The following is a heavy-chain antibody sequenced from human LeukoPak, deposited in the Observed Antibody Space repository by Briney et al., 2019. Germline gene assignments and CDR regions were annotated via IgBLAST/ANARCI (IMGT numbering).Heavy chain of an antibody. D-gene: IGHD3-10*01. V-gene: IGHV3-9*01. CDR3: AKDTLFRPFGELLSPSFDY. CDR2: ISWNSGSI. Sequence: PGRSLRLSCAASGFTFSSYGMHWVRQAPGKGLEWVSGISWNSGSIGYADSVKGRFTISRDNAKNSLYLQMNSLRAEDTALYYCAKDTLFRPFGELLSPSFDYWGQGTLVTVSS. CDR1: GFTFSSYG. J-gene: IGHJ4*02.